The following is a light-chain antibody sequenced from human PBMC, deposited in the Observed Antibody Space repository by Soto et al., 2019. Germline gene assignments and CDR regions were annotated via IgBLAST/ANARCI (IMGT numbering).Light chain of an antibody. J-gene: IGLJ1*01. V-gene: IGLV2-14*03. Sequence: QSALTQPASVSGSPGQSISISCTGTSSDVGAYNYISWYQQHPGKAPKLIIYDVSNRPSGVSSRFSGSKSGNTSSLTLSGRRAEDGADYFCSASTITSPHVFGTGTQLTVL. CDR3: SASTITSPHV. CDR1: SSDVGAYNY. CDR2: DVS.